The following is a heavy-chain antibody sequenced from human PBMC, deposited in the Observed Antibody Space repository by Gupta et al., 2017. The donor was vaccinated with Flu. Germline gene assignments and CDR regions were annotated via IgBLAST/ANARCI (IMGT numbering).Heavy chain of an antibody. J-gene: IGHJ5*02. CDR2: ISPNDGGT. D-gene: IGHD1-1*01. CDR3: AREGAPVGTGGWFDP. Sequence: QAPGQGLEWMGRISPNDGGTIYAQNFQGRVTMTSDTSINTAYMDLSRLTSDDTAVYYCAREGAPVGTGGWFDPWGQGTLVTVSS. V-gene: IGHV1-2*06.